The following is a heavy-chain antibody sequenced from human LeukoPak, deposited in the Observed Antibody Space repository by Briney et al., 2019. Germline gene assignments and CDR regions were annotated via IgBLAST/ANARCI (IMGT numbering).Heavy chain of an antibody. J-gene: IGHJ4*02. CDR1: GFTFSSYI. V-gene: IGHV3-21*01. CDR2: ISSSSSYI. Sequence: GGSLRLSCAASGFTFSSYIMNWVRQAPGKGLEWVSSISSSSSYIYYADSVKGRFTISRDNAKNSLYLQMNSLRAEDTAVYYCARDNDWAFDYWGQGTLVTVSS. CDR3: ARDNDWAFDY. D-gene: IGHD3-9*01.